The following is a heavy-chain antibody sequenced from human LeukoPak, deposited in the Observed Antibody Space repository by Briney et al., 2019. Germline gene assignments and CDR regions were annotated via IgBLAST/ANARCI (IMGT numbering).Heavy chain of an antibody. D-gene: IGHD6-19*01. CDR3: ARGEIVAVAGTTGGYYYYGMDV. CDR2: IIPIFGTA. J-gene: IGHJ6*04. V-gene: IGHV1-69*01. CDR1: GGTSSSYA. Sequence: ASVKVSCKASGGTSSSYAISWVRQAPGQGLEWMGGIIPIFGTANYAQKFQGRVTITADESTSTAYMELSSLRSEDTAVYYCARGEIVAVAGTTGGYYYYGMDVWGKGTTVTVSS.